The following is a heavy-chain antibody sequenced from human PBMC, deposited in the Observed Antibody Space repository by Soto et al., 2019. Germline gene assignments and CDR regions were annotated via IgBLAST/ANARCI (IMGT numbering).Heavy chain of an antibody. Sequence: QVQLVQSGAEVKRPGSSVKVSCNASGGSLSRNIINWVRQAPGQGLEWVGGIMPFSGTTNYAQKFEGRVMITADESGATAHMGLTSLKPDDTAIYYCARGTAEFGDDGDVWGQGTMVVVSS. CDR3: ARGTAEFGDDGDV. D-gene: IGHD3-10*01. CDR2: IMPFSGTT. V-gene: IGHV1-69*01. J-gene: IGHJ3*01. CDR1: GGSLSRNI.